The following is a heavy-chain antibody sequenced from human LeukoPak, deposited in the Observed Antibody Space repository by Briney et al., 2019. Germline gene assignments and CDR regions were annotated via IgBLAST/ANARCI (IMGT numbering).Heavy chain of an antibody. Sequence: ASVKVSCKASGYTFTSYYMHWVRQAPGQGLEWMGVINPSGGITTYAQKFQGRVTMTRDMSATTVYMELSGLISDDTAVYYCARGPAAASATAYYFDHWGQGTLVIVFS. CDR3: ARGPAAASATAYYFDH. CDR1: GYTFTSYY. D-gene: IGHD6-13*01. CDR2: INPSGGIT. V-gene: IGHV1-46*01. J-gene: IGHJ4*02.